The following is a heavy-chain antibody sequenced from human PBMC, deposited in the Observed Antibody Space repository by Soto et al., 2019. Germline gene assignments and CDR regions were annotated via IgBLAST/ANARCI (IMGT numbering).Heavy chain of an antibody. CDR2: ISYDGSNK. CDR3: AKDLVLVPAAMGGVVNYYYYGMDV. Sequence: QVQLVESGGGVVQPGRSLRLSCAASGFTFSSYGMHWVRQAPGKGLEWVAVISYDGSNKYYADSVKGRFTISRDNSKNTLYLQMNSLRAEDTAVYYCAKDLVLVPAAMGGVVNYYYYGMDVWGQGTTVTVSS. D-gene: IGHD2-2*01. J-gene: IGHJ6*02. CDR1: GFTFSSYG. V-gene: IGHV3-30*18.